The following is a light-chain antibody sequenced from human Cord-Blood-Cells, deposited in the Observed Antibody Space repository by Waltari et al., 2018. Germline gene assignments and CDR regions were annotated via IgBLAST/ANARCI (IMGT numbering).Light chain of an antibody. Sequence: VIWMTPSPSLLSASTGARVTISCRMCQSISSYLAWYQKQPGKAPDRLIYAASTLQREVPSRFSGSGSGTEFTLTISCLQSEDFATYYCQQYYSFPLTVGGGTKVEIK. CDR2: AAS. CDR3: QQYYSFPLT. CDR1: QSISSY. J-gene: IGKJ4*01. V-gene: IGKV1D-8*01.